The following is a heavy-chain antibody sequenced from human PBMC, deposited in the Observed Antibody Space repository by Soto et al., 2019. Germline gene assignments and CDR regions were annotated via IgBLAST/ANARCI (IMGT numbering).Heavy chain of an antibody. J-gene: IGHJ4*02. D-gene: IGHD6-19*01. CDR2: INPNSGGT. CDR3: ASAAVTGTAGLDF. Sequence: ASVKVSCKASGYTFSGFYMHWVRQAPGQGLEWMGWINPNSGGTKSAEKFQGRVTMTRDTSISTAYMELSRLTSDDTAVYYCASAAVTGTAGLDFWGRGTQVTVSS. V-gene: IGHV1-2*02. CDR1: GYTFSGFY.